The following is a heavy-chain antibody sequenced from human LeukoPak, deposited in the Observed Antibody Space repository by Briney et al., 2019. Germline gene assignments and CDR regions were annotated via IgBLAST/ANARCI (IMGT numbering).Heavy chain of an antibody. J-gene: IGHJ5*02. Sequence: SQTLSLTCTVSGGSISSGGYYWSWIRQHPGKGLEWIGHIYYSGSTHYNPSLKSRVIISVDTSKNQFSLKLSSVTAADTAVYYCARYCGGDCSAWFDPWGQGTLVTASS. V-gene: IGHV4-31*03. D-gene: IGHD2-21*02. CDR2: IYYSGST. CDR3: ARYCGGDCSAWFDP. CDR1: GGSISSGGYY.